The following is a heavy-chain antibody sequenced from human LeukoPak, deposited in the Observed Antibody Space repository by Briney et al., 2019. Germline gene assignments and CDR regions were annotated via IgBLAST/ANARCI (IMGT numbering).Heavy chain of an antibody. CDR1: GFTFSSYG. CDR2: ISGSGGST. D-gene: IGHD6-13*01. J-gene: IGHJ3*02. V-gene: IGHV3-23*01. Sequence: GESLRLSCAASGFTFSSYGMSWVRQAPGKGLEWVSAISGSGGSTYYADSVKGRFTISRDNSKNTLYLQMNSLRAEDTAVYYCARDFRAWYSSSWFRPHAFDIWGQGTMVTVSS. CDR3: ARDFRAWYSSSWFRPHAFDI.